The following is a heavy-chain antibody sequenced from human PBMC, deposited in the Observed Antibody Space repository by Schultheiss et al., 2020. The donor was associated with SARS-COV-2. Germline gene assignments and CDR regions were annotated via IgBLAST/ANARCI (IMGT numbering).Heavy chain of an antibody. V-gene: IGHV3-33*03. J-gene: IGHJ6*02. D-gene: IGHD5-18*01. Sequence: GGSLRLSCAASGFTFDDYAMHWVRQAPGKGLEWVAVIWYDGSNKYYADSVKGRFTISRDNAKNTLYLQMNSLRAEDTAVYYCALGGYSYGYSGTYGMDVWGQGTTVTVSS. CDR3: ALGGYSYGYSGTYGMDV. CDR1: GFTFDDYA. CDR2: IWYDGSNK.